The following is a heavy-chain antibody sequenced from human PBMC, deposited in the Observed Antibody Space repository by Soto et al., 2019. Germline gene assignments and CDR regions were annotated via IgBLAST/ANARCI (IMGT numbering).Heavy chain of an antibody. CDR1: GFIFETFG. Sequence: PGGSLRLSCAASGFIFETFGMSWVRQAPGKGLEWISSISGSGFKKYYADSVKGRFTIYRDNSKNTLYLQMNSLRAEDTAVYYCAKAYGSGSYYPPGYWGQGALVTVSS. CDR3: AKAYGSGSYYPPGY. J-gene: IGHJ4*02. D-gene: IGHD3-10*01. CDR2: ISGSGFKK. V-gene: IGHV3-23*01.